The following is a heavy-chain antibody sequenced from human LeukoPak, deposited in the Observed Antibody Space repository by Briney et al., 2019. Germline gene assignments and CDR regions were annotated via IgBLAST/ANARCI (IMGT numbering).Heavy chain of an antibody. CDR1: GYTFTSYA. CDR3: ARAEAYCGGDCLEAFDI. V-gene: IGHV7-4-1*02. CDR2: INTNTGNP. J-gene: IGHJ3*02. D-gene: IGHD2-21*02. Sequence: ASLKVSCKASGYTFTSYAMNWVRQAPGEGLEWMGWINTNTGNPTYAQGFTGRFVFSLDTSVSTAYLQISSLKAEDTAVYYCARAEAYCGGDCLEAFDIWGQGTMVTVSS.